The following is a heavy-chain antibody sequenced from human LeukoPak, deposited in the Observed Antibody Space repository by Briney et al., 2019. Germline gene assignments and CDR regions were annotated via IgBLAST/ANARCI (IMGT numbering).Heavy chain of an antibody. CDR2: ISYDGSNK. J-gene: IGHJ5*02. CDR3: ARDSGSSSWYESWFDP. V-gene: IGHV3-30-3*01. CDR1: GFTFSSYA. Sequence: GRSLRLSCAASGFTFSSYAMHWVRQAPGEGLEWVAVISYDGSNKYYADSVKGRFTISRDNSKNTLYLQMNSLRAEDTAVYYCARDSGSSSWYESWFDPWGQGTLVTVSS. D-gene: IGHD6-13*01.